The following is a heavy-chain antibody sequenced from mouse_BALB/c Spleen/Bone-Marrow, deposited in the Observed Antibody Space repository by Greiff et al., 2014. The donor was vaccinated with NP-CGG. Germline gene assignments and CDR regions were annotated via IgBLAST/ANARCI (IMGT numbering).Heavy chain of an antibody. Sequence: VKLMESGAELVKPGASVKLSCKTSGYTFTSYWIQWVKQRPGQGLGWIGEIFPGTGTTYYNEKFKDKATLTIDTSSSTAYMQLSSLTSEDSAVYFCARKGISTVIAPAYYFDYWGQGSTLTVSS. J-gene: IGHJ2*01. CDR1: GYTFTSYW. CDR2: IFPGTGTT. D-gene: IGHD2-4*01. CDR3: ARKGISTVIAPAYYFDY. V-gene: IGHV1S132*01.